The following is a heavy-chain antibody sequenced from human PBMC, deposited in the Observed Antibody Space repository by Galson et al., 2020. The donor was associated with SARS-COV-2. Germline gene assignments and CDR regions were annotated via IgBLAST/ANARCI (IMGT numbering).Heavy chain of an antibody. J-gene: IGHJ4*02. CDR2: IIPIFGTA. CDR3: ASFRDDYGDSDY. CDR1: GGTFSSYA. Sequence: KISCKASGGTFSSYAISWVRQAPGQGLEWMGGIIPIFGTANYAQKFQGRVTITADESTSTAYMELSSLRSEDTAVYYCASFRDDYGDSDYWGQGTLVTVSS. V-gene: IGHV1-69*01. D-gene: IGHD4-17*01.